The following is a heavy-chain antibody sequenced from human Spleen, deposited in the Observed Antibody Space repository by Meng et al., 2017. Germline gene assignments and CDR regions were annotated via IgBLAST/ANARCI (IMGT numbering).Heavy chain of an antibody. Sequence: QVQLQQWGAGLLKPSATPSLTCAVYGGSFSGYYWGWIRQPPGKGLEWIGEINHSGSTNYNPSLKSRVTISVDTSKNQFSLKLSSVTAADTAVYYCARAGGSSWGQGTLVTVSS. V-gene: IGHV4-34*01. CDR3: ARAGGSS. CDR2: INHSGST. J-gene: IGHJ4*02. D-gene: IGHD6-13*01. CDR1: GGSFSGYY.